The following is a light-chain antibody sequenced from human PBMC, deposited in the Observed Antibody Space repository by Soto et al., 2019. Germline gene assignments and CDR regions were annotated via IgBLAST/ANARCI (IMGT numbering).Light chain of an antibody. V-gene: IGKV1-5*01. J-gene: IGKJ5*01. Sequence: DIQMPQSPSTLSASVGDRVTITCRASQTISNWLAWYQQKPGKAPTLLIYDASTLERGVPSRFSGTGSGTAFSLSIDSLQPDDFATYYCQQYHTSLITFGQGTRLEIK. CDR3: QQYHTSLIT. CDR2: DAS. CDR1: QTISNW.